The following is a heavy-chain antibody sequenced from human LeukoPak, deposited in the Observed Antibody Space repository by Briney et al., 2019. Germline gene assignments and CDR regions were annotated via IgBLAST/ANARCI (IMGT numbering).Heavy chain of an antibody. J-gene: IGHJ4*02. CDR1: GGSISSGYY. CDR2: IYHSGST. V-gene: IGHV4-38-2*02. D-gene: IGHD4-17*01. Sequence: SQTLSLTCTVSGGSISSGYYWGWIRQPPGKGLEWIGSIYHSGSTYYNPSLKSRVTISVDTSKNQFSLKLSSVIAADTAVYYCAREVATVTTPFDYWGQGTLVTVSS. CDR3: AREVATVTTPFDY.